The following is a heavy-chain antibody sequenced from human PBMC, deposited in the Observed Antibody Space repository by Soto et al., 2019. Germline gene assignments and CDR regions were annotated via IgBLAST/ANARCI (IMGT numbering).Heavy chain of an antibody. Sequence: ASVKVSCKASGYTFTGYYMHWVRQAPGQGLEWMGWINPNSGGTNYAQKFQGWVTMTRDTSISTAYMELSRLRSDDTAVYYCARVEGVRGIVVVPAAENYYYYYMDVGGKGTRVTVPS. CDR2: INPNSGGT. CDR3: ARVEGVRGIVVVPAAENYYYYYMDV. V-gene: IGHV1-2*04. CDR1: GYTFTGYY. J-gene: IGHJ6*03. D-gene: IGHD2-2*01.